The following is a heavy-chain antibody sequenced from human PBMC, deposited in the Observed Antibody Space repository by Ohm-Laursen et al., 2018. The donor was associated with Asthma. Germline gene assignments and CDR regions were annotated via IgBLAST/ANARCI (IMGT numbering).Heavy chain of an antibody. D-gene: IGHD3-3*01. CDR1: GFTLKTYG. V-gene: IGHV3-30*18. CDR2: ISYDGGNK. Sequence: SLRLSCTASGFTLKTYGIHWVRQAPGKGLEWVAVISYDGGNKYYGDSVKGRFTISGDKSKNTVSLQMNSLKSEDTAVYYCAKGGTEYLLYGMPDQFDYWGQGSLVTVSS. J-gene: IGHJ4*02. CDR3: AKGGTEYLLYGMPDQFDY.